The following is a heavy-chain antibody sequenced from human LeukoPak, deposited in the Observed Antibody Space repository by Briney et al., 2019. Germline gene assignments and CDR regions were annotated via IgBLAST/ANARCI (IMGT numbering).Heavy chain of an antibody. CDR1: GGSFSGYY. CDR3: ARGWNYYGSGSLPMKYFDY. V-gene: IGHV4-34*01. CDR2: IYYSGST. D-gene: IGHD3-10*01. J-gene: IGHJ4*02. Sequence: SETLSLTCAVYGGSFSGYYWSWTRQPPGKGLEWIGSIYYSGSTYYNPSLKSRVTISVDTSKNQFSLKLSSVTAADTAVYYCARGWNYYGSGSLPMKYFDYWGQGTLVTVSS.